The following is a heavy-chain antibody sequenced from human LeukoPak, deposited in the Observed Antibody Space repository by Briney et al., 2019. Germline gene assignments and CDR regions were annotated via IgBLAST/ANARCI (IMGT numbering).Heavy chain of an antibody. V-gene: IGHV1-69*05. J-gene: IGHJ4*02. CDR2: IIPIFGTA. Sequence: SVKVSCKASGGTFSSYAISWVRQAPGQGLEWMGGIIPIFGTANYAQKFQGRVTMTRDTSTSTVYMELSSLRSEDTAVYYCAREDYDFWSGYYTGGYYFDYWGQGTLVTVSS. D-gene: IGHD3-3*01. CDR1: GGTFSSYA. CDR3: AREDYDFWSGYYTGGYYFDY.